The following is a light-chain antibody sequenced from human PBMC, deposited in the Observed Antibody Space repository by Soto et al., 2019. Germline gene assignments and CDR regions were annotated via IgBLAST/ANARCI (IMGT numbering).Light chain of an antibody. Sequence: DIQMTQSPSSLSASAGDRVTITCRASQSISIYLNWFQQKPGKAPNLLIYAASSLQSGVPSRFSGSRYGTDFTPTISSLQPEDFATYYCQQSYSTPLTFGQGTKVEIK. J-gene: IGKJ1*01. CDR1: QSISIY. CDR2: AAS. V-gene: IGKV1-39*01. CDR3: QQSYSTPLT.